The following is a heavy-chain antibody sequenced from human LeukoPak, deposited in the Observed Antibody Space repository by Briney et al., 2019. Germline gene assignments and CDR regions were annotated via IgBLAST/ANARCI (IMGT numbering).Heavy chain of an antibody. J-gene: IGHJ6*03. CDR2: INPNSGGT. D-gene: IGHD6-13*01. V-gene: IGHV1-2*02. CDR3: ARAYSSSWYPKDYYYYMDV. Sequence: ASVKVSCKASGYTFTGYYMHWVRQAPGQGLEWMGWINPNSGGTNYAQKFQGGVTMTRDTSISTAYMELSRLRSDDTAVYYCARAYSSSWYPKDYYYYMDVWGKGTTVTVSS. CDR1: GYTFTGYY.